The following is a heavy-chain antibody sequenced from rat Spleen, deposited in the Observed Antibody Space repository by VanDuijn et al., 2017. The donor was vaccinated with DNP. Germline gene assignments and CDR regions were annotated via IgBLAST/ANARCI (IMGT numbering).Heavy chain of an antibody. CDR1: GFTFSDYN. V-gene: IGHV5-7*01. CDR3: ARPSGDNY. J-gene: IGHJ2*01. Sequence: EVQLVESGGGLVQPGRSLKLSCADSGFTFSDYNMAWVRQAPKKGLEWVATISSSDSRPFYPDSVKGRFTVSRDNAGSSLYLQMDSLKSEDTATYYCARPSGDNYWGQGVMVTVSS. D-gene: IGHD1-1*01. CDR2: ISSSDSRP.